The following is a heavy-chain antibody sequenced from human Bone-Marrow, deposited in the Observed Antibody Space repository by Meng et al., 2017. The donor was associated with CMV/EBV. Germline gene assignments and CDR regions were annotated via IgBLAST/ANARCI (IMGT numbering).Heavy chain of an antibody. J-gene: IGHJ5*02. CDR3: ARALGISREWAPIYPFDP. CDR1: GYTFTSYG. CDR2: ISAYNGNT. V-gene: IGHV1-18*01. D-gene: IGHD3-3*01. Sequence: ASVKVSCKASGYTFTSYGISWVRQAPGQGLEWMGWISAYNGNTNYAQKLQGRVTMTTDTSTSTAYMELRSLRSDDTAVYYCARALGISREWAPIYPFDPWGQGTLVTVSS.